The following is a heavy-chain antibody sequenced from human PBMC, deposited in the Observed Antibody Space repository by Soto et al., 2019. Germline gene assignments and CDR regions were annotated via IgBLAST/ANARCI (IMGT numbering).Heavy chain of an antibody. CDR1: GFTFSDYY. D-gene: IGHD4-17*01. Sequence: GGSLRLSCAASGFTFSDYYMSWIRRAPGKGLEWVSYISSSGSTIYYADSVKGRFTISRDNAKNSLYLQMNSLRAEDTAVYYCASLLGTTPPFDYWGQGTLVTVSS. CDR2: ISSSGSTI. CDR3: ASLLGTTPPFDY. J-gene: IGHJ4*02. V-gene: IGHV3-11*01.